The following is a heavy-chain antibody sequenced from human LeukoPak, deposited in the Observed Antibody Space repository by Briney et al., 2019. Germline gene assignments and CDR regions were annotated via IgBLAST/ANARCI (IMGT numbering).Heavy chain of an antibody. CDR3: ATSVVPAAIQHHGAFDI. D-gene: IGHD2-2*02. V-gene: IGHV1-24*01. CDR1: GYTLTELS. CDR2: FDPEDGET. J-gene: IGHJ3*02. Sequence: ASVKVSCKVSGYTLTELSMQWVCQAPGKGLEWMGGFDPEDGETIYAQKFQGRVTMTEDTSTATAYMELSSLRSEDTAVYYCATSVVPAAIQHHGAFDIWGQGTMVTVSS.